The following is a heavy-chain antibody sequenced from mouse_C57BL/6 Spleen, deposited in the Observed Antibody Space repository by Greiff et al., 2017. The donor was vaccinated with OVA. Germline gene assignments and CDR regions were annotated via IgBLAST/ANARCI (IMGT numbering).Heavy chain of an antibody. CDR3: ARAGDYDSFAY. J-gene: IGHJ3*01. CDR1: GYTFTSYW. V-gene: IGHV1-59*01. D-gene: IGHD2-4*01. CDR2: IDPSDSYT. Sequence: QVQLQHPGAELVRPGTSVKLSCKASGYTFTSYWMHWVKQRPGQGLEWIGVIDPSDSYTNYNQKFKGKATLTVDTSSSTAYMQLSSLTSEDSAVYYCARAGDYDSFAYWGQGTLVTVSA.